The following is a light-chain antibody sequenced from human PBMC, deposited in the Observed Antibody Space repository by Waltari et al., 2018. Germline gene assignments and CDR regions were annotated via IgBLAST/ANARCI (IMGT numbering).Light chain of an antibody. CDR3: SSYTDSSTLV. Sequence: QSALTQPASVSGSPGQSITISCTATSSDVGGYNYASWYQQHPGKAPKLMVYEVSNRPAGVSKRCSGSKSGNTTSLTISGLQTEDEADYYCSSYTDSSTLVFGGGTKLTVL. V-gene: IGLV2-14*01. CDR2: EVS. CDR1: SSDVGGYNY. J-gene: IGLJ3*02.